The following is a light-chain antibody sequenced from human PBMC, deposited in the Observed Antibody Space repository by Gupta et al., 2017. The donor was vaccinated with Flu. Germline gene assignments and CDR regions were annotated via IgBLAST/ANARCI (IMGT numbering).Light chain of an antibody. CDR2: EDN. V-gene: IGLV1-51*02. CDR3: GTWDSSQSAGV. CDR1: SSNVGNNY. Sequence: QSVLTQPPSVSAAPGQKVTISCSGSSSNVGNNYVSWYQQLPGTAPKLLVYEDNKRPSGIPDRFSGSKSGTSATLGIXGXQTGDEXDYFCGTWDSSQSAGVFGGGTKLTVL. J-gene: IGLJ3*02.